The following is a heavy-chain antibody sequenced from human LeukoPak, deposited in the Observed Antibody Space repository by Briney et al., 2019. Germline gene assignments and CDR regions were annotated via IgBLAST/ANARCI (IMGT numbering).Heavy chain of an antibody. CDR3: ARRKLLAAAGTYDYYMDV. CDR2: INHSGST. D-gene: IGHD6-13*01. V-gene: IGHV4-34*01. CDR1: GSTFDDHG. Sequence: GSLRLSCAASGSTFDDHGMSWVRQAPGKGLEWIGEINHSGSTNYNPSLKSRVTISVDTSKNQFSLKLSSVTAADTAVYYCARRKLLAAAGTYDYYMDVWGKGTTVTISS. J-gene: IGHJ6*03.